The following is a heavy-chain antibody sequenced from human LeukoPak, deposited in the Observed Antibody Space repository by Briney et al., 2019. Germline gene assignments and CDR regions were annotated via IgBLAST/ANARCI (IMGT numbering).Heavy chain of an antibody. CDR3: TRQRGYCSGGSCLNWFDP. J-gene: IGHJ5*02. Sequence: GGSLRLSCAASGFTFSGSAMHWVRQASGKGLEWVGRIRSKANSYATAYAASVKGRFTISRDDSKNAAYLQMNSLKTEDTAVYYCTRQRGYCSGGSCLNWFDPWGQGTLVTVSS. CDR1: GFTFSGSA. D-gene: IGHD2-15*01. V-gene: IGHV3-73*01. CDR2: IRSKANSYAT.